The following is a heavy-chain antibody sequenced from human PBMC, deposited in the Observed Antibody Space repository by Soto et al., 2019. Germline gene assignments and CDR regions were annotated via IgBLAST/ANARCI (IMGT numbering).Heavy chain of an antibody. CDR1: GGTFSNHA. V-gene: IGHV1-69*12. CDR2: IIPIFTTT. Sequence: QVQLVQSGAEVKKPGSSVKVSCKASGGTFSNHAINWVRQAPGQGLEWMGRIIPIFTTTDYAQRFQGRVTITADESXIXXYTELSSLKHDDTAVYYCAREVAADGTFREDVFDIWGQGTMVTVSS. J-gene: IGHJ3*02. D-gene: IGHD6-13*01. CDR3: AREVAADGTFREDVFDI.